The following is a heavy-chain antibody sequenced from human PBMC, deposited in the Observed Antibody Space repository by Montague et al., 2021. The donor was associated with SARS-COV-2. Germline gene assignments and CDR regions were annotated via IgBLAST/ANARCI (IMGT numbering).Heavy chain of an antibody. J-gene: IGHJ4*02. CDR1: GFTFSSYA. Sequence: SLRLSCAASGFTFSSYAMSWARQAPGKGLEWVSAISGSGGSTYYADSVKGRFTISRDNSKNTLYLQMNSLRAEDTAVYYCAKGGERITMIVVVITLADFDYWGQGTLVTVPS. CDR2: ISGSGGST. V-gene: IGHV3-23*01. D-gene: IGHD3-22*01. CDR3: AKGGERITMIVVVITLADFDY.